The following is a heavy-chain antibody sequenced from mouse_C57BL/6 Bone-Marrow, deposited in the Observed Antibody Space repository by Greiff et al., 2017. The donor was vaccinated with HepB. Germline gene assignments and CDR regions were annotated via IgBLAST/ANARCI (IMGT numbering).Heavy chain of an antibody. V-gene: IGHV1-58*01. D-gene: IGHD1-1*01. CDR1: GYTFTSYG. CDR2: IYIGNGYT. J-gene: IGHJ1*03. Sequence: EVQLQESGAELVRPGSSVKMSCKTSGYTFTSYGINWVKQRPGQGLEWIGYIYIGNGYTEYNEKFKGKATLTSDTSSSTAYMQLSSLTSEDSAIYFCARKDYYGSSPHWYFDVWGTGTTVTVSS. CDR3: ARKDYYGSSPHWYFDV.